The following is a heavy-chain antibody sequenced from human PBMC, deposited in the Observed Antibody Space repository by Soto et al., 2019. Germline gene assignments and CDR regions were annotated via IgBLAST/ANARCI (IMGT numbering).Heavy chain of an antibody. CDR1: GYTLAELS. V-gene: IGHV1-24*01. Sequence: ASVKVSCKVSGYTLAELSMHWVRQAPGKGLEWMGGFDPEDGETIYAQKFQGRVTMTEDTSTDTAYMELSSLRSEDTAVYYCATRYCSSTSCRRNFDYWGQGTLVTVSS. D-gene: IGHD2-2*01. CDR2: FDPEDGET. J-gene: IGHJ4*02. CDR3: ATRYCSSTSCRRNFDY.